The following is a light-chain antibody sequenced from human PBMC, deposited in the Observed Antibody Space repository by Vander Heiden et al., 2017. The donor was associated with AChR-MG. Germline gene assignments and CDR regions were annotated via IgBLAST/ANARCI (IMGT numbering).Light chain of an antibody. CDR1: QSVSRH. CDR3: QQRSNWPIT. V-gene: IGKV3-11*01. CDR2: HAS. Sequence: EIVLTQSPATRSLSPGERATLPCRASQSVSRHLPWHQQKPSQAPRLLLYHASHRATGIPARFSGSGFGTDFTLTISSLGPEDFAVYYCQQRSNWPITFGQGTRLEIK. J-gene: IGKJ5*01.